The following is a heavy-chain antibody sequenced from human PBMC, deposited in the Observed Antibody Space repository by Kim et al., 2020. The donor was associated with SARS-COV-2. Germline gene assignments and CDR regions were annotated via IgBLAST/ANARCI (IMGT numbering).Heavy chain of an antibody. CDR1: GFTFSTYS. CDR3: ATHQGTGYSSTRGNY. D-gene: IGHD6-13*01. CDR2: ISSSGSYI. V-gene: IGHV3-21*01. J-gene: IGHJ4*02. Sequence: GGSLRLSCAASGFTFSTYSMNWVRQAPGKGLEWVSSISSSGSYIYYADSMKGRFTISRDNAKNSLYLQMNSLRAEDTAVYYCATHQGTGYSSTRGNYWGQGTLVTVSS.